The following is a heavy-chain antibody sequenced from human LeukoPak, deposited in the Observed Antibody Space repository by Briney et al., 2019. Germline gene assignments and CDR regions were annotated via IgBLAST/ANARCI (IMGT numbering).Heavy chain of an antibody. D-gene: IGHD6-19*01. CDR3: ARDQQWVEGLGY. CDR2: ISAYNDNI. CDR1: GYTFTSYD. V-gene: IGHV1-18*04. J-gene: IGHJ4*02. Sequence: GASVKVYCMASGYTFTSYDISWVRRAPGQRHEWMVWISAYNDNINYEQKLQGRVTMTTDTSTSTAYMELRSLRSDDTAVYSCARDQQWVEGLGYWGQGTLVTVSS.